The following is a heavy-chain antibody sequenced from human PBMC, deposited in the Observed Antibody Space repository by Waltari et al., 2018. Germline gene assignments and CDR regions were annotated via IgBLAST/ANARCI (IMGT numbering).Heavy chain of an antibody. CDR1: GGTYSSYA. V-gene: IGHV1-69*04. D-gene: IGHD2-15*01. Sequence: QVQLVQSGAEVKKPGSSVKVSCKAPGGTYSSYAISSVRQAPGTGLEWMGRIIPILGIANYAQKFQGRVTITADKSTSTAYMELSSLRSEDTAVYYCASDGCSGGSCYTWGQGTLVTVSS. CDR3: ASDGCSGGSCYT. J-gene: IGHJ4*02. CDR2: IIPILGIA.